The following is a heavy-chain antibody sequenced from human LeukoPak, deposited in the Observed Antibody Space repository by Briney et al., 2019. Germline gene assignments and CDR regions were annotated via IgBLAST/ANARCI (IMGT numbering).Heavy chain of an antibody. CDR2: ISYDGSNK. CDR1: GFTFSSYG. Sequence: GGSLRLSCAASGFTFSSYGMHWVRQAPGKGLEWVAVISYDGSNKYYADSVKGRFTISRDNSKNTLYLQMNSLRAEDTAVYYCARGGRSSPPVDYGMDVWGQGTTVTVSS. J-gene: IGHJ6*02. D-gene: IGHD6-13*01. CDR3: ARGGRSSPPVDYGMDV. V-gene: IGHV3-30*03.